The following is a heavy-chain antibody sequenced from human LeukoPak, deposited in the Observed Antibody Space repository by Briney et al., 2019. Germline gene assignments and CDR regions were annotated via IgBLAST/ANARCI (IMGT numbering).Heavy chain of an antibody. CDR2: ISYDGSNK. CDR1: GFTFSSYA. D-gene: IGHD6-13*01. J-gene: IGHJ4*02. Sequence: GTSLRLSWAACGFTFSSYAMHWLRQAPGKRLELVAVISYDGSNKYYADSVKARFTISRDNSKNTLYLKMNSLRAADTAVYYCARDRHAAGIFADYWGQGTLVTVSS. V-gene: IGHV3-30*04. CDR3: ARDRHAAGIFADY.